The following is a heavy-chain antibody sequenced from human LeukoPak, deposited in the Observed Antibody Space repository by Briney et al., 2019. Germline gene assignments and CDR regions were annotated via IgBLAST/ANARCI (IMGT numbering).Heavy chain of an antibody. V-gene: IGHV3-7*01. CDR2: IKQDGSEK. D-gene: IGHD2-2*01. CDR3: ARERFCSSTSCFPWGYNWFDP. Sequence: GGSLRLSCAASGFTFSSYWMSWVRQAPGKGLEWVANIKQDGSEKYYVDSVKGRFTISRDNAKNSLYLQMNSLRAEDTAVYYCARERFCSSTSCFPWGYNWFDPWGQGTLATVSS. J-gene: IGHJ5*02. CDR1: GFTFSSYW.